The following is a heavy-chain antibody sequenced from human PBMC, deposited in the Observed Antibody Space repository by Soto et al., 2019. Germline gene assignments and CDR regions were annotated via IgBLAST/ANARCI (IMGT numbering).Heavy chain of an antibody. J-gene: IGHJ6*03. CDR3: ARDQKYYYGSGSSALSYYYYYYMDV. V-gene: IGHV1-3*01. CDR1: GYTFTSYA. D-gene: IGHD3-10*01. Sequence: QFQLVQSGAEVKKPGASVKVSCKASGYTFTSYAMHWVRQAPGQRLEWMGWINAGNGNTKYSQKFQGRVTITRDTSASTAYMELSSLRSEDTAVYYCARDQKYYYGSGSSALSYYYYYYMDVWGKGTTVTVSS. CDR2: INAGNGNT.